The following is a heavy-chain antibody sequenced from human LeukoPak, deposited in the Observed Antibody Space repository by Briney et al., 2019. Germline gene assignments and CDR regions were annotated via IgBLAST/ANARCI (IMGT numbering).Heavy chain of an antibody. CDR1: GFTFSNYT. V-gene: IGHV3-21*03. J-gene: IGHJ4*02. CDR2: ISDSSSYI. Sequence: PGGSLRLSCAASGFTFSNYTMNWVRQAPGKGLEWVSSISDSSSYIYYADSVKGRFTISRDNARNSLFLQMNSLRAEDTAVYYCARVPEDQDDYRGQGTLVTVSS. CDR3: ARVPEDQDDY. D-gene: IGHD2-15*01.